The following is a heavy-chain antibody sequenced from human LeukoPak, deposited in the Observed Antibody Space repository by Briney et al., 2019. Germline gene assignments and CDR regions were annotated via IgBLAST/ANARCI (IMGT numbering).Heavy chain of an antibody. V-gene: IGHV3-23*01. CDR1: GFTFSSYA. CDR3: AKDRQIGYSSGWAFDY. D-gene: IGHD6-19*01. Sequence: GGSLRLSCAASGFTFSSYAMSWVRQAPGKGLEWVSAISGSGGSTYYADSVKGRFTISRDNSKNTLYLQMNSLRAEDTAVYYCAKDRQIGYSSGWAFDYWGQGTLVTVSS. J-gene: IGHJ4*02. CDR2: ISGSGGST.